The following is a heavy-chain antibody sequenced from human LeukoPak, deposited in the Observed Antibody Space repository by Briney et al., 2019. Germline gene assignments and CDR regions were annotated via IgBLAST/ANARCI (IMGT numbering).Heavy chain of an antibody. J-gene: IGHJ4*02. CDR2: IYYSGST. D-gene: IGHD4-17*01. V-gene: IGHV4-30-4*01. Sequence: SQTLSLTCTVSGGSFNNGDYYWSWIRQPPGKGLEWIGYIYYSGSTYYNPSLKSRVTISVDTSKNQFSLKLSSVTAADTAVYYCARALAVTPEYFDYWGQGTLVTVSS. CDR1: GGSFNNGDYY. CDR3: ARALAVTPEYFDY.